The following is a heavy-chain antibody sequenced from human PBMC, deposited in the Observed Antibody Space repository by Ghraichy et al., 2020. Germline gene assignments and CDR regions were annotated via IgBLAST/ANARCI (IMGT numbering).Heavy chain of an antibody. D-gene: IGHD6-13*01. CDR3: ARVGARQQLVLISDWFDP. V-gene: IGHV4-39*07. Sequence: LSPTCTVSGGSISSSSYYWGWIRQPPGKGLEWIGSIYYSGSTYYNPSLKSRVTISVDTSKTQFSLQLSSVTAAATAVYYCARVGARQQLVLISDWFDPWGQGTLVSVSS. J-gene: IGHJ5*02. CDR1: GGSISSSSYY. CDR2: IYYSGST.